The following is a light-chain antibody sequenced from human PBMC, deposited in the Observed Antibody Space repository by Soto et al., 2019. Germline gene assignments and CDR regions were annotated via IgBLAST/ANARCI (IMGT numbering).Light chain of an antibody. V-gene: IGLV1-44*01. CDR1: SSNIGRNT. J-gene: IGLJ2*01. CDR3: AAWDDSLNAVV. Sequence: QSALTQAPSASGTPGQRVTISCSGSSSNIGRNTVDWYQHLPGTAPKLLIYRNSQRPSGVPDRFSDSKSGTSASLAISGLQSEDEADYYCAAWDDSLNAVVFGGGTKVTVL. CDR2: RNS.